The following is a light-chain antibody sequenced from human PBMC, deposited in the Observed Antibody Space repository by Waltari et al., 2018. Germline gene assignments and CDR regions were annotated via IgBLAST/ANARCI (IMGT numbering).Light chain of an antibody. J-gene: IGLJ2*01. CDR3: SSQSSNDVVL. CDR2: DVS. CDR1: SNDVGGYNS. Sequence: QSALTQPASVSGSPGQSVTIFCAGTSNDVGGYNSVSWYQEHPGQSPRVLIYDVSDRPSGVSARFSGSKSGNTASLTISGLQAEDEADYYCSSQSSNDVVLFGGGTKLTVL. V-gene: IGLV2-14*01.